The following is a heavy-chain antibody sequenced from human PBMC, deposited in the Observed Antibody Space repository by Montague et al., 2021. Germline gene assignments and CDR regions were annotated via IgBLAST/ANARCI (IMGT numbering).Heavy chain of an antibody. V-gene: IGHV4-59*13. Sequence: SETLSLTCTVSGGSISSYYWSWIRQPPGKGLEWIGYIYYSGSTNYNPSLKSRVTISEDTSKNQFSLKLSSVTAADTAVYYCARSMRGTLSVAMVVYAFDIWGQGTMVTVSS. CDR3: ARSMRGTLSVAMVVYAFDI. CDR2: IYYSGST. CDR1: GGSISSYY. J-gene: IGHJ3*02. D-gene: IGHD5-18*01.